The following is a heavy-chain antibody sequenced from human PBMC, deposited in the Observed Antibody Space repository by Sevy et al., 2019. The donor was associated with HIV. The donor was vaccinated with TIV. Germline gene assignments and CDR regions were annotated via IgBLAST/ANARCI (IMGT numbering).Heavy chain of an antibody. CDR2: MNPNSGNT. J-gene: IGHJ5*02. V-gene: IGHV1-8*01. CDR3: ARGVWGEQLVEYNWFDP. Sequence: ASVKVSCKASGYTFTSYDINWVRQATGQGLEWMGWMNPNSGNTGYAQKFQGRVTMTRNTSISTVYMELSSLRSEDTAVYYCARGVWGEQLVEYNWFDPWGQGTLVTVSS. D-gene: IGHD6-6*01. CDR1: GYTFTSYD.